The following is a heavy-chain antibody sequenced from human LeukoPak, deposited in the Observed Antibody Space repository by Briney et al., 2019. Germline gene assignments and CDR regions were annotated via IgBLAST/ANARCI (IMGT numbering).Heavy chain of an antibody. Sequence: GASVKVSCKASGYTFTSYAMHWVRQAPGQRLEWMGWINAGNGNTKYSQKFQGRVTITRDTSASTAYMELSSLRSEDTAVYYCARWGCGDYDVGYFDYWGQGTLVTVSS. D-gene: IGHD4-17*01. CDR3: ARWGCGDYDVGYFDY. CDR2: INAGNGNT. CDR1: GYTFTSYA. V-gene: IGHV1-3*01. J-gene: IGHJ4*02.